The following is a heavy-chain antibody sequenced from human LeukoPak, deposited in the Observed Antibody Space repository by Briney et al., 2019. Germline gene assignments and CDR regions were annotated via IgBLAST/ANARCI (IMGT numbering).Heavy chain of an antibody. V-gene: IGHV4-34*01. Sequence: SETLSLTCAVYGGSFSGYYWSWIRQPPGKGLEWIGEINHSGSTNYNPSLKSRVTRSVDTSKNQFALTLSSVTAADTAVYYCARGPYYYDSSGYYRGYWGQGTLVTVSS. CDR3: ARGPYYYDSSGYYRGY. CDR2: INHSGST. CDR1: GGSFSGYY. J-gene: IGHJ4*02. D-gene: IGHD3-22*01.